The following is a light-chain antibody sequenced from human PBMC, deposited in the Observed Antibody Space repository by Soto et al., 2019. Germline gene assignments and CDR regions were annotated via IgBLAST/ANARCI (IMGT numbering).Light chain of an antibody. V-gene: IGLV2-11*01. CDR2: AVN. CDR1: SSDVGDYNY. J-gene: IGLJ3*02. Sequence: QSVLTQPRSVSGSPGQSVTISCTGTSSDVGDYNYVSWYQQHPGKAPKLLIYAVNMRPSGVPDRSSGSKSGNTASLTISGLQAEDEADYSCCSYAGSYTWVFGGGTKLTVL. CDR3: CSYAGSYTWV.